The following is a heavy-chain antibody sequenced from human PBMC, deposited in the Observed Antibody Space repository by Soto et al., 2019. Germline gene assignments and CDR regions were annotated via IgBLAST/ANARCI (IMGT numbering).Heavy chain of an antibody. CDR3: ARDKPTYDILTGPYGMDV. V-gene: IGHV4-38-2*02. Sequence: PSETLSLTCTVSGYSISNGYYWGWIRQSPEKGLEWIGTIYHSGTTHYNPSLKSRVTISVDTSKNQFSLKLSSVTAADTAVYYCARDKPTYDILTGPYGMDVWGQGTTVTVSS. D-gene: IGHD3-9*01. CDR1: GYSISNGYY. J-gene: IGHJ6*02. CDR2: IYHSGTT.